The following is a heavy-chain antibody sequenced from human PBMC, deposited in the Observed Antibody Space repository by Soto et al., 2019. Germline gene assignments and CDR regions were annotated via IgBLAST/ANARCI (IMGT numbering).Heavy chain of an antibody. J-gene: IGHJ4*02. V-gene: IGHV4-34*01. D-gene: IGHD5-18*01. CDR3: ARVDSYGYYYFDY. CDR2: INHSGST. CDR1: GGSFSGYY. Sequence: SETLSLTCAVYGGSFSGYYWSWIRQPPGKGLEWIGEINHSGSTNYNPSLKSRVTISVDTSKNQFSLKLSSVTAADTAVYYCARVDSYGYYYFDYWGQGTLVTVSS.